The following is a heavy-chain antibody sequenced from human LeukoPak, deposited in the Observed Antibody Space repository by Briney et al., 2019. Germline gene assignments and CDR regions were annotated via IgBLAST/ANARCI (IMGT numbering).Heavy chain of an antibody. J-gene: IGHJ5*02. CDR3: ARDGGDSGFDP. CDR1: GFTFSSYS. V-gene: IGHV3-21*01. D-gene: IGHD2-21*02. Sequence: GGSLRLSCAASGFTFSSYSMNWVRQAPGKGLEWVSSITTSSSYIYYADSVKGRFTISRDNAKNSLYLQTNSLRAEDTAVYYCARDGGDSGFDPWGQGTLVTVSS. CDR2: ITTSSSYI.